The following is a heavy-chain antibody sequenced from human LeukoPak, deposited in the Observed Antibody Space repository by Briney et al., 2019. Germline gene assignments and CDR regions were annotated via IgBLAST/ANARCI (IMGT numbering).Heavy chain of an antibody. V-gene: IGHV4-61*08. Sequence: SQTLSLTCTVSGGSISSGGYYWSWIRQPPGKGLEWIGYIYYSGSTNYNPSLKSRVTISVDTSKNQFSLKLSSVTAADTAVYYCASGNYDFWSGLDYWGQGTLVTVSS. J-gene: IGHJ4*02. CDR1: GGSISSGGYY. D-gene: IGHD3-3*01. CDR2: IYYSGST. CDR3: ASGNYDFWSGLDY.